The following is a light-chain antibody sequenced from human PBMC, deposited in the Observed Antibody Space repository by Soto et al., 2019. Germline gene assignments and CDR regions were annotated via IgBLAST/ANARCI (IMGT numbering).Light chain of an antibody. Sequence: EIVLTQSPGTLSLSPGERATLSCRASQSVSSSYLAWYQQKPGQAHRLLIYGAYSRATGIQDRFSGSGSGTDFTLTIRSLEPEDFAVYYCKQYGSSPLTFGQGTKVDIK. CDR2: GAY. V-gene: IGKV3-20*01. J-gene: IGKJ1*01. CDR3: KQYGSSPLT. CDR1: QSVSSSY.